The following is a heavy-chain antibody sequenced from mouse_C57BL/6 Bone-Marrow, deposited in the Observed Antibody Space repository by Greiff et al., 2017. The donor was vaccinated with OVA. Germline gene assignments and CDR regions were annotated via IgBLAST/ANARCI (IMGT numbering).Heavy chain of an antibody. Sequence: VQLKESGPELVKPGASVKISCKASGYSFTGYYMNWVKQSPEKSLEWIGEINPSTGGTTYNQKFKAKATLTVDKSSSTAYMQLKSLTSEDSAVYYCARRGTAQATWFAYWGQGTLVTVSA. V-gene: IGHV1-42*01. D-gene: IGHD3-2*02. CDR3: ARRGTAQATWFAY. J-gene: IGHJ3*01. CDR1: GYSFTGYY. CDR2: INPSTGGT.